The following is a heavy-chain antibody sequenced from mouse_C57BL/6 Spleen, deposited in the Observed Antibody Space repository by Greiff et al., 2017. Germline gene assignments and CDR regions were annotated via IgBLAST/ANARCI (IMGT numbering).Heavy chain of an antibody. J-gene: IGHJ2*01. V-gene: IGHV1-82*01. Sequence: QVQLQQSGPELVKPGASVKISCKASGYAFSSSWMNWVKQRPGKGLEGIGRIYPGDGDTNYNGKFKGKATLTADKSSSTAYMQLSSLTSEDSAVYFCASSRYYGSSYYFDYWGQGTTLTVSS. D-gene: IGHD1-1*01. CDR2: IYPGDGDT. CDR3: ASSRYYGSSYYFDY. CDR1: GYAFSSSW.